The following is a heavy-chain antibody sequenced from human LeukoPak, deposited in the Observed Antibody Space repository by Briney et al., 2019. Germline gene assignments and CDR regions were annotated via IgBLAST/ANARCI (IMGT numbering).Heavy chain of an antibody. J-gene: IGHJ6*03. CDR2: MNPNSGNT. CDR1: GYTFTSYD. V-gene: IGHV1-8*01. Sequence: ASVKVSCKASGYTFTSYDINWVRQATGQGLEWMGWMNPNSGNTGYAQKFQGRVTMTRNTSISTAYMELSSLRSEDTAVYYCATRGYCSGGSCYYYMDVWGKGTTVTISS. D-gene: IGHD2-15*01. CDR3: ATRGYCSGGSCYYYMDV.